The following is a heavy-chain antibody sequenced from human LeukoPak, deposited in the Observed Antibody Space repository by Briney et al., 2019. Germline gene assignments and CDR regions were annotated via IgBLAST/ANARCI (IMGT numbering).Heavy chain of an antibody. J-gene: IGHJ4*02. CDR1: GYTFRSYY. V-gene: IGHV1-46*01. CDR2: INPSGGST. CDR3: ARGGGYGSGPY. D-gene: IGHD3-10*01. Sequence: ASVKVSCKASGYTFRSYYMSWVRQAPGQGLEWMGIINPSGGSTTYTQKFQGRVTMPRDTSTKTIYMELSSLRSEDTAVYYCARGGGYGSGPYWGQGTLVTVSS.